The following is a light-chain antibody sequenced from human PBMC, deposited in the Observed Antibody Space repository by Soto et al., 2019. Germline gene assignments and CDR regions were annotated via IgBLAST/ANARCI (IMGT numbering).Light chain of an antibody. Sequence: AIQMTQSPSSLSASVGDSVTITCRASQGIGDDLGWYQQKPGKAPKLLIYAASSLERGVPSRFSGSGSGTDFTLTISSLQPEDSATYYCQQDYRYPLTFGGGTKVEIK. V-gene: IGKV1-6*01. CDR3: QQDYRYPLT. J-gene: IGKJ4*01. CDR1: QGIGDD. CDR2: AAS.